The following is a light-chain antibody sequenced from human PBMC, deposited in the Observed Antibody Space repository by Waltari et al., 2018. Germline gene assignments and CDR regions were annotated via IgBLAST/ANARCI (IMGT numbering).Light chain of an antibody. V-gene: IGKV1-5*03. CDR2: ASS. Sequence: DIQLTQSPSTLSAYVGDRVTITCRASESISRWLPWYQHKPGKVPKLLIYASSTLENGVPSRFSGTGSGTEFTLTISSLQPEDFATYYCQRYDNYAYIFGQGTKLETK. CDR1: ESISRW. J-gene: IGKJ2*01. CDR3: QRYDNYAYI.